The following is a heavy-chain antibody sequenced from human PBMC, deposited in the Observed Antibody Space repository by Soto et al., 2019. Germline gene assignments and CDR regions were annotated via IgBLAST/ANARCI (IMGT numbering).Heavy chain of an antibody. Sequence: GESLKISCQGSGYSFTSYWIGWVRQMPGKGLEWMGIIYPGDSDTRYTPSFQGQVTISAAKSISTAYLQWSSLKASDTAMYYCARNYYDERNWFDPWGQGTLLTVSS. CDR2: IYPGDSDT. J-gene: IGHJ5*02. CDR1: GYSFTSYW. CDR3: ARNYYDERNWFDP. D-gene: IGHD3-22*01. V-gene: IGHV5-51*01.